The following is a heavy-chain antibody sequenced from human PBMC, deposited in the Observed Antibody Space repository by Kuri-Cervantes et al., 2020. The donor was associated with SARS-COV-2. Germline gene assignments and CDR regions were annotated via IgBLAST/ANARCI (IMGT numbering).Heavy chain of an antibody. V-gene: IGHV3-15*01. D-gene: IGHD2-2*01. Sequence: GESLKISCAASGFTFSNAWMSWVRQAPGKGLEWVGRIKSKTDGGTTDYAAPVKGRFTISRDDSKNTLYLQMNSLRAEDTAVYYCAKGDIVVVPELDYWGQGTLVTVSS. J-gene: IGHJ4*02. CDR1: GFTFSNAW. CDR2: IKSKTDGGTT. CDR3: AKGDIVVVPELDY.